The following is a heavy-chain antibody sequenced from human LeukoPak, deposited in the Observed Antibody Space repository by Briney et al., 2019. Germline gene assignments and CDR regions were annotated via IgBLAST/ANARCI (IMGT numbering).Heavy chain of an antibody. D-gene: IGHD3-10*01. CDR2: ISGSGGST. Sequence: GGFLRLSCAASGFTFSSYAMSWVRQAPGKGLEWVSAISGSGGSTYYADSVKGRFTISRDNSKNTLYLQMNSLRAEDTAVYYCANNYYGSGSLPSNFDYWGQGTLVTVSS. V-gene: IGHV3-23*01. CDR1: GFTFSSYA. J-gene: IGHJ4*02. CDR3: ANNYYGSGSLPSNFDY.